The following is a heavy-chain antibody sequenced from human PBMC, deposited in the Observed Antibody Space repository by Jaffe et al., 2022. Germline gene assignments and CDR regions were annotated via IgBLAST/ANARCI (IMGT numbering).Heavy chain of an antibody. J-gene: IGHJ4*02. Sequence: QVQLVESGGGVVQPGGSLRLSCAASGFTFSSYGMHWVRQAPGKGLEWVAFIRYDGSNKYYADSVKGRFTISRDNSKNTLYLQMNSLRAEDTAVYYCAKDFCGGDCPVYDGPDYWGQGTLVTVSS. CDR3: AKDFCGGDCPVYDGPDY. V-gene: IGHV3-30*02. CDR2: IRYDGSNK. D-gene: IGHD2-21*02. CDR1: GFTFSSYG.